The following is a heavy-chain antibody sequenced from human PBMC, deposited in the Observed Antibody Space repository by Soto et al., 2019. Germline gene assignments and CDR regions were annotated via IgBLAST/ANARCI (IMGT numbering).Heavy chain of an antibody. CDR3: ARIAAAGVNDWFDP. Sequence: ASVKFSCKASGYTFTSYAMHWVRQAPGQRLEWMGWINAGNGNTKYSQKFQGRVTITRDTSASTAYMELSSLRSEDTAVYYCARIAAAGVNDWFDPWGQGTLVTVSS. V-gene: IGHV1-3*01. D-gene: IGHD6-13*01. CDR1: GYTFTSYA. J-gene: IGHJ5*02. CDR2: INAGNGNT.